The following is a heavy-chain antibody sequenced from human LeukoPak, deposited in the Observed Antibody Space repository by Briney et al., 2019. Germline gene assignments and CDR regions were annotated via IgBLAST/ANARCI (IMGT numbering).Heavy chain of an antibody. CDR3: ANPKYYYDSSGYYYGGVYFDY. D-gene: IGHD3-22*01. V-gene: IGHV3-23*01. CDR1: GFTFNKYG. Sequence: PGGSLRLSCTASGFTFNKYGMHWVRQAPGGGLEWVSIISASGSTSSYADSVKGRFTISRDNSKNTLYLQMNSLRAEDTAVYYCANPKYYYDSSGYYYGGVYFDYWGQGTLVTVSS. J-gene: IGHJ4*02. CDR2: ISASGSTS.